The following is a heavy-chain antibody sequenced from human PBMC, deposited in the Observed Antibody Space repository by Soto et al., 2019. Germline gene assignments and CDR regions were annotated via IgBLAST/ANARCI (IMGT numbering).Heavy chain of an antibody. CDR3: VKEGSGWSYLDH. D-gene: IGHD6-19*01. Sequence: SETLSLTCVVSSGSISSINWWSWVCQPPGRGLEWIGAIYHSGSINYNPSLRSRVTISVDKSKNQFSLNLISVTAADTAVYFCVKEGSGWSYLDHWGQGILVTVSS. J-gene: IGHJ4*02. CDR1: SGSISSINW. V-gene: IGHV4-4*02. CDR2: IYHSGSI.